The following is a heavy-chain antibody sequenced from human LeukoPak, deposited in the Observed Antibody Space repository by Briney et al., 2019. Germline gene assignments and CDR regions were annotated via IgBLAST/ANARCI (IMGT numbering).Heavy chain of an antibody. J-gene: IGHJ3*02. D-gene: IGHD4-23*01. Sequence: PGGSLRLSCAASGFTVSSNYMSRVRQAPGKGLEWVSVIYSGGSTYYADSVKGRFTISRDNSKNTLYLQMNSLRAEDTAVYYCARVGNEDAFDIWGQGTMVTVSS. V-gene: IGHV3-53*01. CDR1: GFTVSSNY. CDR2: IYSGGST. CDR3: ARVGNEDAFDI.